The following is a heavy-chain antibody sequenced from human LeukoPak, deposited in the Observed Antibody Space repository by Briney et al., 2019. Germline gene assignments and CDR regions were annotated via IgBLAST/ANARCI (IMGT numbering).Heavy chain of an antibody. CDR2: INPNSGGT. CDR3: ARKASTVQLERRRWFDP. CDR1: GYTFTSYA. Sequence: ASVKVSCKASGYTFTSYAMHWVRQAPGQRLEWMGWINPNSGGTNYAQKFQGRVTMTRDTSISTAYMELSRLRSDDTAVYYCARKASTVQLERRRWFDPWGQGTLVTVSS. V-gene: IGHV1-2*02. J-gene: IGHJ5*02. D-gene: IGHD1-1*01.